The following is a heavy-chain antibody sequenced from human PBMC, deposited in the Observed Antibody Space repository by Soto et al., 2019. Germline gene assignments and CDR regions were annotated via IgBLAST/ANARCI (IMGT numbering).Heavy chain of an antibody. CDR2: IRSKANSYAT. V-gene: IGHV3-73*01. CDR1: GFTFSGSA. CDR3: TRRYCSGGSCSDY. D-gene: IGHD2-15*01. Sequence: LSLTCAASGFTFSGSAMHWVRQASGKGLEWVGRIRSKANSYATAYAASVKGRFTISRDDSKNTAYLQMNSLKTEDTAVYYCTRRYCSGGSCSDYWGQGTLVTVSS. J-gene: IGHJ4*02.